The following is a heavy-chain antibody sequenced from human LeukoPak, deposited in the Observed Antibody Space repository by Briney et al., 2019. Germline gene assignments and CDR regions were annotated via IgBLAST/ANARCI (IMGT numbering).Heavy chain of an antibody. CDR1: GGSISSGGYS. V-gene: IGHV4-61*08. D-gene: IGHD6-6*01. CDR3: ARGGSSGFYYYYYMDV. Sequence: SETLSLTCAVSGGSISSGGYSWSWIRQPPGKGLEWIGYIYYSGSTNYNPSLKSRVTISVDTSKNQFSLKLSSVTAADTAVYYCARGGSSGFYYYYYMDVWGKGTTVTVSS. J-gene: IGHJ6*03. CDR2: IYYSGST.